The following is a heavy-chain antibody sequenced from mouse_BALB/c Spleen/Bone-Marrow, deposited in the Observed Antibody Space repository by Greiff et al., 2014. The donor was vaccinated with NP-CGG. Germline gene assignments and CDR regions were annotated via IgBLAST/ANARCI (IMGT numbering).Heavy chain of an antibody. CDR3: ARQDYYAGSDRCFDV. J-gene: IGHJ1*01. D-gene: IGHD1-1*01. V-gene: IGHV5-4*02. CDR1: GFTFSYYF. CDR2: ISDGGSST. Sequence: EVQLQQSGGGLVKPGGSLKLSCAASGFTFSYYFMYWVRQTPEKRLEWVATISDGGSSTYYPDSVKGRFTISRDNAKNNLYLQMSSLKSEDIAMYYCARQDYYAGSDRCFDVWGAGTTVTVSS.